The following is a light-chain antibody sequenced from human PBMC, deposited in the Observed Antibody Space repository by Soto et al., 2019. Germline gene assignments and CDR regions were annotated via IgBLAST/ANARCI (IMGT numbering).Light chain of an antibody. CDR1: SSNIGINY. V-gene: IGLV1-51*01. J-gene: IGLJ2*01. CDR2: DNS. Sequence: QSVLTQPPSVSAAPGQAVTISCSGTSSNIGINYVSWYQQFPGTAPRLLIYDNSERPSGIPDRFSGSKSGTSATLDITGLQTGDEADYYCGTWDVTLNALVFGGGTKVTVL. CDR3: GTWDVTLNALV.